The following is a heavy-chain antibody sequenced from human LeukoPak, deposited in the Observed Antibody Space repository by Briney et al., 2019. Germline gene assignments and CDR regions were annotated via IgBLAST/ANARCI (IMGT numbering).Heavy chain of an antibody. D-gene: IGHD3-22*01. Sequence: ASVTVSCKASGGTFSSYAISWVRQAPGQGLEWMGGIIPVFGTANYAQKFQGRVMITADESTSTAYMELSSLRSEDTAVYYCAGSSLMIGYYYYYGMDVWGQGTTVTVSS. CDR1: GGTFSSYA. CDR3: AGSSLMIGYYYYYGMDV. J-gene: IGHJ6*02. CDR2: IIPVFGTA. V-gene: IGHV1-69*13.